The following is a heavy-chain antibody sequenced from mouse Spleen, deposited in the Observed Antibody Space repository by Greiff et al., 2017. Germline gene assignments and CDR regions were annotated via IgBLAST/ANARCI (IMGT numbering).Heavy chain of an antibody. V-gene: IGHV5-17*02. J-gene: IGHJ3*01. CDR2: ISSGSSTI. Sequence: EVKLMESGGGLVQPGGSRKLSCAASGFTFSSFGMHWVRQAPEKGLEWVAYISSGSSTIYYADTVKGRFTISRDNPKNTLFLQMTSLRSEDTAMYYCARSGPRLDYGSPAWFAYWGQGTLVTVSA. CDR3: ARSGPRLDYGSPAWFAY. D-gene: IGHD1-1*01. CDR1: GFTFSSFG.